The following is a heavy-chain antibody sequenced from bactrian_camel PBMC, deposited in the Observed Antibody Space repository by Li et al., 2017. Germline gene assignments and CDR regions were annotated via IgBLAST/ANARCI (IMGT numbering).Heavy chain of an antibody. CDR3: AKSSIYDSYDCNR. D-gene: IGHD4*01. CDR2: IHSGGDSS. V-gene: IGHV3S40*01. J-gene: IGHJ4*01. CDR1: GFTFSNYG. Sequence: DVQLVESGGGLVQPGGSLTLTCAASGFTFSNYGMSWVRQAPGKGLQWVAGIHSGGDSSPYADSVKGRFTISRDNAKNTLYLQLNSLKTEDTAMYYCAKSSIYDSYDCNRWGQGTQVTVS.